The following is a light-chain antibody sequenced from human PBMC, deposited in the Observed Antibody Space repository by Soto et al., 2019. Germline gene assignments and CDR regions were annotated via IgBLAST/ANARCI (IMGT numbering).Light chain of an antibody. V-gene: IGKV3-15*01. J-gene: IGKJ2*01. CDR2: DAS. CDR3: QQCNNWPYT. CDR1: QSVRSN. Sequence: EVVMTQSPATLSVSPGEGATLSCRASQSVRSNLVWYQQKPGQAPRLLIYDASTRATGTPARFSGSGSGTEFTLTISSLQSEDLALYFCQQCNNWPYTFGRGTKLEIK.